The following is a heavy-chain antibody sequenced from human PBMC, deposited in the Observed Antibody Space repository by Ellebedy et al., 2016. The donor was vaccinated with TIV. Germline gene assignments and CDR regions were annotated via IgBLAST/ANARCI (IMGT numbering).Heavy chain of an antibody. J-gene: IGHJ2*01. CDR1: GDSISSSTYY. CDR2: IYSTGST. Sequence: GSLRLSCSVSGDSISSSTYYWGWIRQPPGKGLEWIGTIYSTGSTYYNPSLPSRVTISVDTSKNQFSLNLRSVTAADTAMYYCARNRVIFTFEKSYFDLWGRGTLVTVSS. CDR3: ARNRVIFTFEKSYFDL. D-gene: IGHD3-16*01. V-gene: IGHV4-39*01.